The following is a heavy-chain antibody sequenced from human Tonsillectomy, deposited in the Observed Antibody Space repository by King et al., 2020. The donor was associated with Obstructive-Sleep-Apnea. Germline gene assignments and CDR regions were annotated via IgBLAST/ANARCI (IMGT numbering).Heavy chain of an antibody. D-gene: IGHD3-22*01. CDR2: IFYSGST. CDR3: ARDRFSSGPWYFDL. V-gene: IGHV4-30-4*07. Sequence: QLQESGPGLVKPSQTLSLTCAVSGGSISSGGYSCSWIRQPPGKGLEWIGYIFYSGSTDYNPSLKSRVIISVDTSKNQFFLNLSSVTAADTAVYYCARDRFSSGPWYFDLWGRGTLVTVSS. CDR1: GGSISSGGYS. J-gene: IGHJ2*01.